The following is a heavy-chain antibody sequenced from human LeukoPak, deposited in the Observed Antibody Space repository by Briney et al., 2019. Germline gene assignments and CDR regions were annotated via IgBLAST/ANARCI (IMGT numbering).Heavy chain of an antibody. J-gene: IGHJ4*02. CDR2: ISSNGSTI. CDR3: ARFYGLLYEYYFDY. CDR1: GFTFSSYE. V-gene: IGHV3-48*03. D-gene: IGHD3-3*01. Sequence: PGGSLRLSCAASGFTFSSYEMNWVRQAPGKGLEWVSYISSNGSTIYYADSVKGRFTISRDNSKNTLYLQMNSLRAEDTAVYYCARFYGLLYEYYFDYWGQGTLVTVSS.